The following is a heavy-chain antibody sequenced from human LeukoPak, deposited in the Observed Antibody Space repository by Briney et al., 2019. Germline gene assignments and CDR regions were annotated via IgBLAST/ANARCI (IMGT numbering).Heavy chain of an antibody. CDR2: ISSSGSHM. D-gene: IGHD3-10*01. Sequence: GGSLRLSCAASGFTFSSYNINWVRQAPGKGLEWVASISSSGSHMNYADALKGRFTISRDNAQNSLSLQMNSLRAEDTAVYYCAREGITMVRGVRSNWFDPWGQGTLVTVSS. CDR1: GFTFSSYN. V-gene: IGHV3-21*01. CDR3: AREGITMVRGVRSNWFDP. J-gene: IGHJ5*02.